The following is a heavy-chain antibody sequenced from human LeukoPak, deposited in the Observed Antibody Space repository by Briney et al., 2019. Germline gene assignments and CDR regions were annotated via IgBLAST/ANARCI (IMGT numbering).Heavy chain of an antibody. CDR1: GFTFSSYS. D-gene: IGHD3-22*01. Sequence: GGSLRLSCAAAGFTFSSYSMSWVRQAPGKGLEWVANIKRDGSEKYYVDSVKGRFTISRDNAKNSLYLQMNSLRAEDTAVYYCARGSTYYYDSSGYYYVDYFDYWGQGTLVTVSS. V-gene: IGHV3-7*03. CDR2: IKRDGSEK. J-gene: IGHJ4*02. CDR3: ARGSTYYYDSSGYYYVDYFDY.